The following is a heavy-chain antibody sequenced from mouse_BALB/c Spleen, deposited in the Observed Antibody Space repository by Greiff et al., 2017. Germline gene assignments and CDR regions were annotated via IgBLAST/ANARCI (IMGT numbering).Heavy chain of an antibody. CDR1: GFAFSSYD. J-gene: IGHJ3*01. D-gene: IGHD6-5*01. CDR3: ACYALAWFAY. Sequence: DVKLVESGGGLVKPGGSLKLSCAASGFAFSSYDMSWVRQTPEKRLEWVAYISSGGGSTYYPDTVKGRFTISRDNTKNTLYLQMSSLKSEDTAMYYCACYALAWFAYWGQGTLVTVSA. V-gene: IGHV5-12-1*01. CDR2: ISSGGGST.